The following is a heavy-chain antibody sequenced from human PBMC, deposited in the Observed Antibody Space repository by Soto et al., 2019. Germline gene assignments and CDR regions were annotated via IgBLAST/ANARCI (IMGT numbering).Heavy chain of an antibody. J-gene: IGHJ6*02. CDR2: ISGSGGST. CDR1: GFTFSMYA. D-gene: IGHD3-3*01. V-gene: IGHV3-23*01. CDR3: AKCSVYVFWSGYYSRDYHYYAMDV. Sequence: PGGSLRLSCAASGFTFSMYAMTWVRQAPAKGLEWVSGISGSGGSTYYADSVKGRFTISRDNSKNTLYLQLNSLRAEDTAVYYCAKCSVYVFWSGYYSRDYHYYAMDVWGQGTTVTVSS.